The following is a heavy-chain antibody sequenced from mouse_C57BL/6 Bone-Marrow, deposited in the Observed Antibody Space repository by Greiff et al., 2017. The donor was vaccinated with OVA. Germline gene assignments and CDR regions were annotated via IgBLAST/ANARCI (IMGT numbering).Heavy chain of an antibody. CDR2: IYPRSGNT. CDR1: GYTFTSYG. D-gene: IGHD2-4*01. Sequence: VKLVESGAELARPGASVKLSCKASGYTFTSYGISWVKQRTGQGLEWIGEIYPRSGNTYYNEKFKGKATLTADKSSSTAYMELRSLTSEDSAVYFCARGGYYDSWFAYWGQGTLVTVSA. V-gene: IGHV1-81*01. J-gene: IGHJ3*01. CDR3: ARGGYYDSWFAY.